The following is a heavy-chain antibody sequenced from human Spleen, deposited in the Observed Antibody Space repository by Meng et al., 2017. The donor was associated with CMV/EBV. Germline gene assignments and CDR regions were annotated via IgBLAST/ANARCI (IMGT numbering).Heavy chain of an antibody. CDR3: GRSLTAAGLDY. Sequence: SETLSLTCTVSGASISSYYWSWIRQPPGKGLEWIGYVFYSGTANYNPSLKSRVSISVDTSKNQISLKLSSVTAADTAVYYCGRSLTAAGLDYWGQGTLVTVSS. J-gene: IGHJ4*02. CDR1: GASISSYY. V-gene: IGHV4-59*01. CDR2: VFYSGTA. D-gene: IGHD6-13*01.